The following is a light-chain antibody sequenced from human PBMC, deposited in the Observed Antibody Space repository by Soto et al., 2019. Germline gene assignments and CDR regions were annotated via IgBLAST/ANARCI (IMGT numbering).Light chain of an antibody. V-gene: IGLV1-40*01. J-gene: IGLJ3*02. CDR2: GNI. CDR3: QSYDSSLSAWV. CDR1: NSNIGGGYD. Sequence: QSVLTQPPSVSGAPGQRVTISCTGSNSNIGGGYDVHWYQQLPGTAPKLLVYGNINRPSRVPDRFSGSKSDTSASLGITGLQAEDEADYYCQSYDSSLSAWVFGGGTQLTVL.